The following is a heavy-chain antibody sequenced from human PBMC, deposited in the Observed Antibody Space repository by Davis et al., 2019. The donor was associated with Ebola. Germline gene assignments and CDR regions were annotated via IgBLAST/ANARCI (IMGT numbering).Heavy chain of an antibody. D-gene: IGHD3-22*01. Sequence: AASVKVSCKASGGTFSSYTISWVRQAPGQGLEWMGRINPKSGETRYVQKFHGRVPMTRDTSISTAYIELSSLRSDDTAVYYWARGGITMMVGPRDYYYGLDVWGQGTTVTVSS. CDR3: ARGGITMMVGPRDYYYGLDV. V-gene: IGHV1-2*06. J-gene: IGHJ6*02. CDR2: INPKSGET. CDR1: GGTFSSYT.